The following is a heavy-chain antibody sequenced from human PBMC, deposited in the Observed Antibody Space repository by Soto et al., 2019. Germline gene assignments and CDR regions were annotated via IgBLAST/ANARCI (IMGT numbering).Heavy chain of an antibody. Sequence: ASVKVSCKTSGFTFSTSTLQWVRLPPGQGLEWMGWLIPSSGNTGYAQKFQSRVTMTRDTSTNTAYMELSSLTSEDTAVYYCARGRSAMATDYWGQGTLVTVSS. CDR1: GFTFSTST. D-gene: IGHD2-8*01. CDR3: ARGRSAMATDY. J-gene: IGHJ4*02. CDR2: LIPSSGNT. V-gene: IGHV1-8*02.